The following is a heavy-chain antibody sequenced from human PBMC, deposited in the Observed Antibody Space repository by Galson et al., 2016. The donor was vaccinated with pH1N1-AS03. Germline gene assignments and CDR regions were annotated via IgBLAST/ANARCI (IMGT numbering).Heavy chain of an antibody. Sequence: SVKVSCKASGYTFSNYDIAWVRQAPGQGLEWMGWMNPNSGNTGYAQRLRGRVSMTSNTAITTAYMELSSLTTDDTAVYYCARAVRNQRFSEYWGQGSLVTVSS. CDR1: GYTFSNYD. CDR2: MNPNSGNT. V-gene: IGHV1-8*01. D-gene: IGHD1-14*01. J-gene: IGHJ4*02. CDR3: ARAVRNQRFSEY.